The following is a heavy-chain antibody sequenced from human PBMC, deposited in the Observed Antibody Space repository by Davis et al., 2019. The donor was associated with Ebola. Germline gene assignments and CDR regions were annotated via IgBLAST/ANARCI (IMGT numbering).Heavy chain of an antibody. CDR3: ARDQRFQDGYNYGYYYYYGMDV. CDR1: GGSISSSNW. V-gene: IGHV4-4*02. D-gene: IGHD5-24*01. CDR2: IYHSGST. Sequence: SETLSLTCAVSGGSISSSNWWSWVRQPPGKGLEWIGEIYHSGSTNYNPSLKSRVTISVDKSKNQFSLKLSSVTAADTAVYYCARDQRFQDGYNYGYYYYYGMDVWGQGTTVTVSS. J-gene: IGHJ6*02.